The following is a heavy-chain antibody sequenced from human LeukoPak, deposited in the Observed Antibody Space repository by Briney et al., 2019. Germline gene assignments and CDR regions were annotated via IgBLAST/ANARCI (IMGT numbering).Heavy chain of an antibody. Sequence: GGSLRLSCAASGFTFSSYAMSWVRQASGKGLEWVGRIRSKANSYATAYAASVKGRFTISRDDSKNTAYLQMNSLKTEDTAVYYCTRQGRGYYDSSGYYPTGWFDPWGQGTLVTVSS. CDR3: TRQGRGYYDSSGYYPTGWFDP. CDR1: GFTFSSYA. D-gene: IGHD3-22*01. V-gene: IGHV3-73*01. J-gene: IGHJ5*02. CDR2: IRSKANSYAT.